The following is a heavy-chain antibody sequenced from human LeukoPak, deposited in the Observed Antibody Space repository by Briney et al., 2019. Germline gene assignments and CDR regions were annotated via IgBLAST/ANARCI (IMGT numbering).Heavy chain of an antibody. D-gene: IGHD2-2*01. CDR1: GYTFTGYY. V-gene: IGHV1-2*02. J-gene: IGHJ4*02. CDR3: ARDLQYCSSTSCLVFYFDY. CDR2: INPNSGGT. Sequence: GASVKVSCKASGYTFTGYYMHWVRQAPGQGLEWMGWINPNSGGTNYAQKFQGRVTMTRDTSISTAYMELSRLRSDDTAVYYCARDLQYCSSTSCLVFYFDYWGQGTLVTVSS.